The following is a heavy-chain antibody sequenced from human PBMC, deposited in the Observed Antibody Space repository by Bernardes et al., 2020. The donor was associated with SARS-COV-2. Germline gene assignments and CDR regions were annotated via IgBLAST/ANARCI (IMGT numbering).Heavy chain of an antibody. V-gene: IGHV3-21*04. CDR1: GFTFSSYS. Sequence: GGPLRLSCASSGFTFSSYSMNWVRQAPGKGLEWVSSISSGDSTDYADSVMGRFTISRDNSKNTVYLQMNSLRGDDTAVYYCTNWGSYWGQGTLVTVSS. CDR3: TNWGSY. D-gene: IGHD7-27*01. CDR2: ISSGDST. J-gene: IGHJ4*02.